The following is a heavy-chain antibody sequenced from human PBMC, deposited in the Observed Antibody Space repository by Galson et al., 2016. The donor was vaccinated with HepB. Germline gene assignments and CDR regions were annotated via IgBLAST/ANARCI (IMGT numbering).Heavy chain of an antibody. Sequence: SLRLSCAASGFTFSSYSMNWVRQAPGKGLEWVSYISSSSSTIYYADSVKGRFTISRDNAKNSLYLQMNSLRAEDTAVYYCARATHTITYYYDSSGYKVDAFDIWGQGTMVTVSS. CDR3: ARATHTITYYYDSSGYKVDAFDI. D-gene: IGHD3-22*01. V-gene: IGHV3-48*01. J-gene: IGHJ3*02. CDR2: ISSSSSTI. CDR1: GFTFSSYS.